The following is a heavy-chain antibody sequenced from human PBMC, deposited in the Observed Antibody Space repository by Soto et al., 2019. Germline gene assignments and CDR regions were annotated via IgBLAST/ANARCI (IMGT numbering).Heavy chain of an antibody. CDR2: IKQDGSEK. D-gene: IGHD3-10*01. CDR1: GFTFSSYW. CDR3: ARVGSMDRGVPPYYYYGMDV. Sequence: GGSLRLSCAASGFTFSSYWMSWVRQAPGKGLEWVANIKQDGSEKYDVDSVKGRFTISRVNATNSLYLQMNSLRVEGTAVYYCARVGSMDRGVPPYYYYGMDVWGQGTTVTVSS. J-gene: IGHJ6*02. V-gene: IGHV3-7*01.